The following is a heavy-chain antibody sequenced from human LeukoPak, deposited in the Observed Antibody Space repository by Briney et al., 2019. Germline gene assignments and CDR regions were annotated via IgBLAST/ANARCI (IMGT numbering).Heavy chain of an antibody. V-gene: IGHV3-30*03. CDR3: AGGYPNQY. J-gene: IGHJ4*02. Sequence: GGSLRLSCAASGFTFSSYGMHWVRQAPGKGLEWVAVISYDGSNKYYADSVKGRFTISRDNAKNSLYLQMNSLRADDTAVYYCAGGYPNQYWGQGTLVTVSS. CDR1: GFTFSSYG. CDR2: ISYDGSNK. D-gene: IGHD3-16*01.